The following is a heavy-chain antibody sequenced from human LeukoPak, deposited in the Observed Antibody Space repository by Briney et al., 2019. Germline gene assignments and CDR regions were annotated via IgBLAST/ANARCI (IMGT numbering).Heavy chain of an antibody. V-gene: IGHV3-23*01. CDR2: ISNSGGRT. D-gene: IGHD5-12*01. J-gene: IGHJ4*02. CDR1: GFTFSSYG. Sequence: PGRSLRLSCVVSGFTFSSYGMHWVRQAPGKGLEWVSSISNSGGRTFYTDSVKGRFTISRDNSKITLYLQMNSLRAEDTAVYYCAKSYNGYESKPDYWGQGTLVTVSS. CDR3: AKSYNGYESKPDY.